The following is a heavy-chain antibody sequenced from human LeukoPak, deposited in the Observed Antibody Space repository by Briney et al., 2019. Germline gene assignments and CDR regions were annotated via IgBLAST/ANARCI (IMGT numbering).Heavy chain of an antibody. CDR1: GGSFSGYY. D-gene: IGHD3-22*01. V-gene: IGHV4-34*01. CDR3: ARGYYYDSSGYYLGVYYFDY. J-gene: IGHJ4*02. CDR2: INHSGST. Sequence: SETLSLTCAVYGGSFSGYYWSWIRQPPGKGLEWIGEINHSGSTNYNPSLKSRVTISVDTSKNQFSLKLSSVTAADTAVYYCARGYYYDSSGYYLGVYYFDYWGQGTLVTVSS.